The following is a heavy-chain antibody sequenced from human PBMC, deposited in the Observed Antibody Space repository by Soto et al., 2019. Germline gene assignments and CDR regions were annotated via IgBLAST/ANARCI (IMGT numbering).Heavy chain of an antibody. Sequence: GGSLRLSCAASGFTFRRYWMHWVRQVPGKGLVWVSRINEDGSTTTYADSVKGRFTISRDNAKNTFYLQMNSLRVEDTAVYYCVKGGDYGNVFHYWAQGSLVTVSS. CDR1: GFTFRRYW. D-gene: IGHD3-10*01. CDR2: INEDGSTT. CDR3: VKGGDYGNVFHY. J-gene: IGHJ4*02. V-gene: IGHV3-74*01.